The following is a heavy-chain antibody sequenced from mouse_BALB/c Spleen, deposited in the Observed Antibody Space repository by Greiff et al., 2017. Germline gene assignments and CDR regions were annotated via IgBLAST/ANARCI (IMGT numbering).Heavy chain of an antibody. D-gene: IGHD2-3*01. J-gene: IGHJ4*01. Sequence: VQLVESGPGLVQPSQSLSITCTVSGFSLTSYGVHWVRQSPGKGLEWLGVIWSGGSTDYNAAFISRLSISKDNSKSQVFFKMNSLQANDTAIYYCAKNIYDGYYFYAMDYWGQGTSVTVSS. CDR3: AKNIYDGYYFYAMDY. V-gene: IGHV2-2*02. CDR2: IWSGGST. CDR1: GFSLTSYG.